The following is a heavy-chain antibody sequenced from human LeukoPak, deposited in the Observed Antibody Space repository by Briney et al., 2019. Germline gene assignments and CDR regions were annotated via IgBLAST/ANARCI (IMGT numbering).Heavy chain of an antibody. CDR2: IKQDGSEK. D-gene: IGHD4-23*01. CDR1: GSTFSRYW. CDR3: ARDSGGNLNY. V-gene: IGHV3-7*03. J-gene: IGHJ4*02. Sequence: GGSLRLSCAASGSTFSRYWMSWVRQAPGKGLEWVANIKQDGSEKDYVDSVKGRFTISRDNSKNTLYLQMNSLRAEDTAVYYCARDSGGNLNYWGQGTLVTVSS.